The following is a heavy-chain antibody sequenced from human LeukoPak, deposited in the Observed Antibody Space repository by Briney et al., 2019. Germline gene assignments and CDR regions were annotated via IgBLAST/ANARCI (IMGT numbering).Heavy chain of an antibody. CDR2: IKQGGSEK. D-gene: IGHD1-20*01. CDR3: ARDYSITGTNGAFDI. CDR1: GFTFSSYW. V-gene: IGHV3-7*01. J-gene: IGHJ3*02. Sequence: PGGSLRLSCAASGFTFSSYWMSWVRQAPGKGLEWVANIKQGGSEKYYVDSVKGRFTISRDNAKNSLYLQMNSLRAEDTAVYYCARDYSITGTNGAFDIWGQGTMVTVSS.